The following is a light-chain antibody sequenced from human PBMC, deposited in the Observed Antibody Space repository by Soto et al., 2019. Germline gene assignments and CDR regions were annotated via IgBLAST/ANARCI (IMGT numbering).Light chain of an antibody. V-gene: IGKV3-20*01. J-gene: IGKJ4*01. CDR3: QHYGSSPT. Sequence: EMVLTQSPDTLSLSPGERAALSCRASQRVTSNYLAWYQKKPDQAPRLLIYGASIRANGIPDGFSGSGSGTDFSLTISRLEPEDFAVYYCQHYGSSPTFGGGTKVEIK. CDR2: GAS. CDR1: QRVTSNY.